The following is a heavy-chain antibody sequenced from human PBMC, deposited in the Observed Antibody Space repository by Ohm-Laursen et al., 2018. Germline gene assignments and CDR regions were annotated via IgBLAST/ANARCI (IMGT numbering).Heavy chain of an antibody. CDR1: GFTFSSYA. V-gene: IGHV3-23*01. Sequence: SLRLSCSASGFTFSSYAMSWVRQAPGKGLEWVSAISGSGGSTYYADSVKGRFTISRDNSKNTLYLQMNSLRAEDTAVYYCAKGLVVVAAPDYYYYGMDVWGQGTTVTVSS. CDR3: AKGLVVVAAPDYYYYGMDV. CDR2: ISGSGGST. J-gene: IGHJ6*02. D-gene: IGHD2-15*01.